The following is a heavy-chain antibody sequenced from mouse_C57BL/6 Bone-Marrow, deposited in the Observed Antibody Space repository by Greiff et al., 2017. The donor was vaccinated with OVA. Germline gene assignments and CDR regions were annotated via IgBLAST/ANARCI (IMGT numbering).Heavy chain of an antibody. D-gene: IGHD1-1*01. J-gene: IGHJ2*01. V-gene: IGHV1-76*01. CDR2: IYPGSGNT. CDR3: AKGTYYYGSSLYYFDY. Sequence: VKLQQSGAELVRPGASVKLSCKASGYTFTDYYINWVKQRPGQGLEWIARIYPGSGNTYYNEKFKGKATLTAEKSSSTAYMQLSSLTSEDSAVYFCAKGTYYYGSSLYYFDYWGQGTTLTVSS. CDR1: GYTFTDYY.